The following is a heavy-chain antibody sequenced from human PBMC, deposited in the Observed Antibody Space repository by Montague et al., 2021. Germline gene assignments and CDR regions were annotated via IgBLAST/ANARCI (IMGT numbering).Heavy chain of an antibody. CDR3: VRGRPSWLDRGFDL. J-gene: IGHJ4*02. CDR2: IWFDGSNI. D-gene: IGHD6-19*01. Sequence: FRRLSCAASGFTVTSYAMHWVRQAPGKGLEWVALIWFDGSNIKYADSVKGRFTISRDTPKNTLSLEMDSLTADDTAVYYCVRGRPSWLDRGFDLWGQGTLVTVSS. V-gene: IGHV3-33*01. CDR1: GFTVTSYA.